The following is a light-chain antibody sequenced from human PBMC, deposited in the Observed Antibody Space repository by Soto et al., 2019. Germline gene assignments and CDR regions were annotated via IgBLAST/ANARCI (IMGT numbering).Light chain of an antibody. CDR3: QHRSNWHLGT. CDR1: HGISTY. V-gene: IGKV3D-11*01. J-gene: IGKJ2*02. CDR2: DAF. Sequence: ESVLTQSPVTLSLSPGEGATLSCRASHGISTYLVWFQQKPGQAPRLLIYDAFNRATGIPARFSGSGPGTDFTLAISTLEPEDFAVYYCQHRSNWHLGTFGQGIKLEIK.